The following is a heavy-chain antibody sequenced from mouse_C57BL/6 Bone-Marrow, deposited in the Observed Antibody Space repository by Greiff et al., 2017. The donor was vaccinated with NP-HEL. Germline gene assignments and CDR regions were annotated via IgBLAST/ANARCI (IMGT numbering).Heavy chain of an antibody. J-gene: IGHJ3*01. Sequence: QVQLQQSGPELVKPGASVKISCKASGYAFSSSWMNWVKQRPGTGLEWIGRIYPGDGDTNYNGKFKGKATLTADKSSSTAYMQLSSLTSEDSAVYFCARPSIYCYGRAFAYWGRGTLVTVSA. CDR3: ARPSIYCYGRAFAY. CDR2: IYPGDGDT. D-gene: IGHD1-1*01. CDR1: GYAFSSSW. V-gene: IGHV1-82*01.